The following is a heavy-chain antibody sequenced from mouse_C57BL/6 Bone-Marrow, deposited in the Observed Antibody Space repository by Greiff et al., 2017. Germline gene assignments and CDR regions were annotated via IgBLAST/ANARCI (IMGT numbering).Heavy chain of an antibody. J-gene: IGHJ4*01. D-gene: IGHD1-3*01. CDR3: ARLAHNDGFVDY. Sequence: VQLLQPGAELVGPGTSLTFSCTASGYTLTSYGMHWVHQTPGQGLEWIGVIGGADSYTNYHPKFKGKATLTIDKSSSTAYMQLSSLTSEDSAVYYCARLAHNDGFVDYWGQGTSVTVSS. V-gene: IGHV1-59*01. CDR1: GYTLTSYG. CDR2: IGGADSYT.